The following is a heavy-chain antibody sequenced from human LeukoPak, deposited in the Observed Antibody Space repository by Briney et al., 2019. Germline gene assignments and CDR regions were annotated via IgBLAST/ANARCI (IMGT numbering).Heavy chain of an antibody. J-gene: IGHJ4*02. V-gene: IGHV4-39*07. CDR1: GGSISSRNYY. CDR3: ARGNPTYDYIWGSYRYRFDY. CDR2: INHSGST. D-gene: IGHD3-16*02. Sequence: SETLSLTCTVSGGSISSRNYYWGWIRQPPGKGLEWIGEINHSGSTNYNPSLKSRVTISVDTSKNQFSLKLSSVTAADTAVYYCARGNPTYDYIWGSYRYRFDYWGQGTLVTVSS.